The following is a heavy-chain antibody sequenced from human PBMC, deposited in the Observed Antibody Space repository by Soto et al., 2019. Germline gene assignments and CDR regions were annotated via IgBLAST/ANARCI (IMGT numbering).Heavy chain of an antibody. CDR2: ISSNGGST. V-gene: IGHV3-64D*06. CDR1: GFTFGSYA. J-gene: IGHJ4*02. Sequence: PGGSLRLSCSASGFTFGSYAMHWVRQAPGKGLEYVSAISSNGGSTYYADSVKGRFTISRDNSKNTLYLQMSSLRAEDTAVYYCVKPMYCSGGSCYAYYFDYWGQGTLVTVSS. CDR3: VKPMYCSGGSCYAYYFDY. D-gene: IGHD2-15*01.